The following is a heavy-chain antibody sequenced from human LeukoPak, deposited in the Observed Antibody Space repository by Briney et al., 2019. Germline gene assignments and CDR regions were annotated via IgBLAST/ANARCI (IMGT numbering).Heavy chain of an antibody. CDR3: VSFYETY. CDR1: GNYW. CDR2: INSDGSWT. V-gene: IGHV3-74*01. Sequence: GGSLRLSCAASGNYWMHWVRQVPGKGLVWVSHINSDGSWTSYADSVKGRFTIPKDNAKNTVYLQMNSLRAEGTAVYYCVSFYETYWGRGTLVTVSS. J-gene: IGHJ4*02. D-gene: IGHD2/OR15-2a*01.